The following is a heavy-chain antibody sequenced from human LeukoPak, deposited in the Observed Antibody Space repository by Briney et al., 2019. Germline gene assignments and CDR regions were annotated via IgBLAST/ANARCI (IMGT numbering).Heavy chain of an antibody. Sequence: ASVKVSCKASGYTFTGYYIHWVRQAPGQGLEWMGWIHPNSSGTNYAQKFQGRVTVTRDTSITTAYMELSRLISDDTAVYYCARQISSAYYYWGQGTLVTVSS. V-gene: IGHV1-2*02. CDR1: GYTFTGYY. CDR2: IHPNSSGT. J-gene: IGHJ4*02. D-gene: IGHD3-22*01. CDR3: ARQISSAYYY.